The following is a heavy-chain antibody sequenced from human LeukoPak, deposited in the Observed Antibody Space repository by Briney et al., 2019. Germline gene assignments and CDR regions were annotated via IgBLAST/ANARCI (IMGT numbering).Heavy chain of an antibody. J-gene: IGHJ3*02. Sequence: GASVKVSCKASGYTSTGYYMHWVRQAPGQGLEWMGRINPNSGGTNYAQKFQGRVTMTRDTSISTAYMELSRLRSDDTAVYYCARVGRYCSGGSCYQDAFDIWGQGTMVTVSS. CDR1: GYTSTGYY. CDR3: ARVGRYCSGGSCYQDAFDI. D-gene: IGHD2-15*01. V-gene: IGHV1-2*06. CDR2: INPNSGGT.